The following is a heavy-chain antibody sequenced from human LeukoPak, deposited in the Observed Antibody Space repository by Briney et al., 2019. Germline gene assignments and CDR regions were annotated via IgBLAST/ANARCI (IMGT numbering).Heavy chain of an antibody. J-gene: IGHJ5*02. CDR3: ARANMVRGVGSFFDRNWFDP. Sequence: GASVKVSCKASGYTFTSNDINWVRQATGQGLEWMGWMNPNNGYTGYAQKFQDRVTITRNTSISTVYMELSSLRSDDTAVYYCARANMVRGVGSFFDRNWFDPWGQGTLVTVSS. D-gene: IGHD3-10*01. V-gene: IGHV1-8*03. CDR2: MNPNNGYT. CDR1: GYTFTSND.